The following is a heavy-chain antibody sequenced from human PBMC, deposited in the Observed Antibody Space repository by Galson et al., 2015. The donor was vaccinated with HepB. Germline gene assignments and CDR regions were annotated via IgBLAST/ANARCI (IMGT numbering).Heavy chain of an antibody. CDR3: ARGFSHYYDSSGYWGDAFDI. D-gene: IGHD3-22*01. V-gene: IGHV1-69*02. J-gene: IGHJ3*02. CDR1: GGTFSSYT. CDR2: IIPILGIA. Sequence: SVKVSCKASGGTFSSYTISWVRQAPGQGLEWMGRIIPILGIANYAQKFQGRVTITADKSTSTAYMELSSLRSEDTAVYYCARGFSHYYDSSGYWGDAFDIWGQGTMVTVSS.